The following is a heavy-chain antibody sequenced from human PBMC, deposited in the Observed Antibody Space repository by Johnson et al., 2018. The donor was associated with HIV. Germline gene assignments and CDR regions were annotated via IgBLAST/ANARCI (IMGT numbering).Heavy chain of an antibody. V-gene: IGHV3-30*14. D-gene: IGHD3-22*01. CDR2: ISYDGSNK. CDR1: GFTFSSYA. J-gene: IGHJ3*02. CDR3: ARRDDIRNGAFDI. Sequence: QVQLVESGGGLVQPGGSLRLSCAASGFTFSSYAMHWVRQAPGKGLEWVAVISYDGSNKYYADSVKGRFTISRDNSKNTLYLQMNSLRAEDTAVYYCARRDDIRNGAFDIWGQGTMVTVSS.